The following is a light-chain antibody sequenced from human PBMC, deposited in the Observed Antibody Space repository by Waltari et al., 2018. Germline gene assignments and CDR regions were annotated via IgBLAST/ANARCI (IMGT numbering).Light chain of an antibody. V-gene: IGKV1-9*01. CDR2: AAS. CDR1: QYISSY. CDR3: QQLLSYPLT. Sequence: DIQLTQSPSFLSTSVGDRVTITCRANQYISSYLAWYQQKPGKAPKLLISAASTLQSAVPSRFSGSGSGTEFTLTISSLQSEDIATYYCQQLLSYPLTFGGGTKVEIK. J-gene: IGKJ4*01.